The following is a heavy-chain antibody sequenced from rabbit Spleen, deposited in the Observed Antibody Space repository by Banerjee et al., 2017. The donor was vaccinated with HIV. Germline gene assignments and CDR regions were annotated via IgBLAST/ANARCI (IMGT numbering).Heavy chain of an antibody. J-gene: IGHJ2*01. CDR2: IDSNSGST. Sequence: QEQLVESGGGLVQPEGTLTLTCTVSGLSLSNNYAMSWVRQAPGKGLEWIARIDSNSGSTWYATWAKGRFTITSSTSLNTVTLQMNSLTVADTANYFCARGTDGAFDPWGPGTLVTVS. V-gene: IGHV1S47*01. CDR3: ARGTDGAFDP. CDR1: GLSLSNNYA.